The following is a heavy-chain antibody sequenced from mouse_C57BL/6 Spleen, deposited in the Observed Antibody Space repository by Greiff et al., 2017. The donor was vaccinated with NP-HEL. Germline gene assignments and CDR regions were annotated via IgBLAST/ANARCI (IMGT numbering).Heavy chain of an antibody. J-gene: IGHJ2*01. Sequence: QVQLKESGAELARPGASVKLSCKASGYTFTSYGISWVKQRTGQGLEWIGEIYPRSGNTYYNEKFKGKATLTADKSSSTAYMELRSLTSEDSAVYFCARTGDSQAPYYFDYWGQGTTLTVSS. CDR2: IYPRSGNT. CDR3: ARTGDSQAPYYFDY. V-gene: IGHV1-81*01. CDR1: GYTFTSYG. D-gene: IGHD2-13*01.